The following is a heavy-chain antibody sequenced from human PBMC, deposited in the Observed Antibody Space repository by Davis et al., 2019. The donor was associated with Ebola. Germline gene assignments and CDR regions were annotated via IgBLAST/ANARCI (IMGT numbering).Heavy chain of an antibody. CDR3: ARGAAGIHY. Sequence: PGGSLRLSCTVSGGSISSYYWSWIRQPPGKGLEWIGYIYYSGSTNYNPSLKSRVTISVDTSKNQFSLKLSSVTAADTAVYYCARGAAGIHYWGQGTLVTVSS. V-gene: IGHV4-59*01. CDR1: GGSISSYY. J-gene: IGHJ4*02. D-gene: IGHD6-13*01. CDR2: IYYSGST.